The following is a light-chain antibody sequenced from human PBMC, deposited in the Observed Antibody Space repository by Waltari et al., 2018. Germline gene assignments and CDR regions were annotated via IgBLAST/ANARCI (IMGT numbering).Light chain of an antibody. J-gene: IGLJ2*01. V-gene: IGLV2-8*01. Sequence: QSALTQPPSESGSPGQSVTLPCTGTSSDVGGFDYVSSYQQHPGKVPRLMCYEVSKRPSGDPVRCSGSKCGNTASLGVSGRQVEDEADYYCSSLAGSSQMLFGGGTKLTVL. CDR3: SSLAGSSQML. CDR1: SSDVGGFDY. CDR2: EVS.